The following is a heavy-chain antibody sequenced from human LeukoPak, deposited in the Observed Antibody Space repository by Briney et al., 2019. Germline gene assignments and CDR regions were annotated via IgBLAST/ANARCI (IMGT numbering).Heavy chain of an antibody. CDR1: GGSISSYY. D-gene: IGHD2-2*01. J-gene: IGHJ3*01. V-gene: IGHV4-59*01. CDR3: ARVSCSSTSCPRRDALDV. Sequence: SETLSLTCTVSGGSISSYYWSWIRQPPGKGLEWIGYIYYSGSTNHNPSLKSRVTISVDTSKNQFSLNLTSVTTADTAVYYCARVSCSSTSCPRRDALDVWGQGTMVTVSS. CDR2: IYYSGST.